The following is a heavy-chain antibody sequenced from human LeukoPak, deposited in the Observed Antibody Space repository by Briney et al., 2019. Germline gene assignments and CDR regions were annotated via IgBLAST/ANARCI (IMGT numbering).Heavy chain of an antibody. Sequence: PGRSLRLSCAASGFTFSSYTMHWVRQAPGKGLEWVAFIRYDGSNKYYADSVKGRFTISRDNSKNTLYLQMNSLRAEDTAVYYCAKDAAVATIPYYYMDVWGKGTTVTISS. CDR2: IRYDGSNK. V-gene: IGHV3-30*02. J-gene: IGHJ6*03. CDR1: GFTFSSYT. CDR3: AKDAAVATIPYYYMDV. D-gene: IGHD5-12*01.